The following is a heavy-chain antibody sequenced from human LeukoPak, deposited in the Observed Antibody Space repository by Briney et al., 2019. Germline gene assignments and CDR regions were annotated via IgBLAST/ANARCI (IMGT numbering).Heavy chain of an antibody. Sequence: PSETLSLTCTVSGGSISSSSYYWGWIRQPPGKGLEWIGSIYYSRSTYYNPSLKSRVTISVDTSKNQFSLKLSSVTAADTAVYYCAREYYYDSSGYYQNWFDPWGQGTLVTVSS. CDR3: AREYYYDSSGYYQNWFDP. V-gene: IGHV4-39*02. D-gene: IGHD3-22*01. CDR2: IYYSRST. CDR1: GGSISSSSYY. J-gene: IGHJ5*02.